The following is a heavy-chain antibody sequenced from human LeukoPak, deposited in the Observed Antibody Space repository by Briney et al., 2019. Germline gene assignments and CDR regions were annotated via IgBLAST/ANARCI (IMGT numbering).Heavy chain of an antibody. CDR3: ARGLVGLTPHAGVFQI. D-gene: IGHD3-16*01. CDR2: IYSNGNT. Sequence: SETLSLTSIVSGGYFSSTYWSWIRQPPGKGLEWIAYIYSNGNTNSNPSLKSRVTIAVDTSQSQFSLKLSSVTAADTAVYYCARGLVGLTPHAGVFQIWGQGTKVTVSS. CDR1: GGYFSSTY. J-gene: IGHJ3*02. V-gene: IGHV4-59*01.